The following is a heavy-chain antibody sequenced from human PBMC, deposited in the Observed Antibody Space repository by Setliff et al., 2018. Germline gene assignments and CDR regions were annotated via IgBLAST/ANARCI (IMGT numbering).Heavy chain of an antibody. CDR2: INANTGNP. CDR3: ARASRFGTAIYKGDYYMDV. Sequence: ASVKVSCKASGYTFTSYAMNWVRQAPGQGPEWMGWINANTGNPTYAQGFTGRFVFSLDTSVSTAYLQIYSLKAEDTAVYYCARASRFGTAIYKGDYYMDVWGNGTTVTVSS. CDR1: GYTFTSYA. D-gene: IGHD2-21*02. J-gene: IGHJ6*03. V-gene: IGHV7-4-1*01.